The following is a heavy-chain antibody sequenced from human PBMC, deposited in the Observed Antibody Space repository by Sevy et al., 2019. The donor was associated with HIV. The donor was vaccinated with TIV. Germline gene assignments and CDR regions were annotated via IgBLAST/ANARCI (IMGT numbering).Heavy chain of an antibody. V-gene: IGHV3-66*02. CDR2: IFSSGST. D-gene: IGHD6-19*01. Sequence: GGSLRLSCAISGFTVNDKYIIWVRQAPGKGLEWVSVIFSSGSTYYADSAKGRFTISRDNSKNTVDLQMTSVRAEDTAFYYCVSLFLSYRSGWSYFDYWGQGTLVTVSS. CDR3: VSLFLSYRSGWSYFDY. CDR1: GFTVNDKY. J-gene: IGHJ4*02.